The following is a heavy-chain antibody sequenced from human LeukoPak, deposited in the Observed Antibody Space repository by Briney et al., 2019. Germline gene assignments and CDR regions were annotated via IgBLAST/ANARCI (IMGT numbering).Heavy chain of an antibody. D-gene: IGHD6-6*01. V-gene: IGHV3-11*01. CDR2: ITVGGGVT. J-gene: IGHJ4*02. Sequence: PGGSLRLSCAASGFTFTDYYMSWIRQAPGKGLEGISYITVGGGVTYYADSVKGRFTVSRDSAKNSQSLHMDSLRVEDTAVYYCARGIGSSSILDFWGQGTLVTVS. CDR3: ARGIGSSSILDF. CDR1: GFTFTDYY.